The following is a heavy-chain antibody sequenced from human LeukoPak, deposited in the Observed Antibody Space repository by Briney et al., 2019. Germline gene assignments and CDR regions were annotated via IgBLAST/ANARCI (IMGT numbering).Heavy chain of an antibody. CDR3: ARSGTFGKAGKIDYYYYYGMDV. V-gene: IGHV4-30-4*01. CDR2: IYYSGST. J-gene: IGHJ6*02. D-gene: IGHD3-10*01. CDR1: GGSISSCDYY. Sequence: SETLSLTCTVSGGSISSCDYYWSWIRQPPGKGLEWIGYIYYSGSTYYNPSLKSRVTISVDTSKNQFSLKLSSVTAADTAVYYCARSGTFGKAGKIDYYYYYGMDVWGQGTTVTVSS.